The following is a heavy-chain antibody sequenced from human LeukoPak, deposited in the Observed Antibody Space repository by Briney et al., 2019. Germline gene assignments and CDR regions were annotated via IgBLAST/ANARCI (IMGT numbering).Heavy chain of an antibody. D-gene: IGHD6-19*01. V-gene: IGHV4-59*11. CDR3: ARLIGDIAVSGTSWFDP. CDR1: GGSISSHY. CDR2: IYYSGST. Sequence: SETLSLTCTVSGGSISSHYWSWIRQAPGKGLEWIGYIYYSGSTNYNPSLKSRVTTSVDTSKNQFSLKLSSVTAADTAMYYCARLIGDIAVSGTSWFDPWGQGTLVTVSS. J-gene: IGHJ5*02.